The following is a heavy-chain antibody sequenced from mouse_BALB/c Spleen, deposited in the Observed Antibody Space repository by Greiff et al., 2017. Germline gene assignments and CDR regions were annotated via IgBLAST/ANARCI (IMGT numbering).Heavy chain of an antibody. Sequence: QVQLKESGAELARPGASVKLSCKASGYTFTDYYINWVKQRTGQGLEWIGEIYPGSGNTYYNEKFKGKATLTADKSSSTAYMQLSSLTSEDSAVYFCARSGALWLRRDFDYWGQGTLVTVSA. V-gene: IGHV1-77*01. CDR1: GYTFTDYY. D-gene: IGHD2-2*01. CDR3: ARSGALWLRRDFDY. J-gene: IGHJ3*01. CDR2: IYPGSGNT.